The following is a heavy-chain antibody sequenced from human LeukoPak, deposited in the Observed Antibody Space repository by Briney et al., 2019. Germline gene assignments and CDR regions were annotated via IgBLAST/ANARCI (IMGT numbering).Heavy chain of an antibody. J-gene: IGHJ4*02. D-gene: IGHD2-21*02. CDR2: IIPILGIA. Sequence: ASVKVSCKASGCTFSSYAISWVRQAPGQGLEWMGRIIPILGIANYAQKFQGRVTITADKSTSTAYMELSSLRFEDTAVYYCARCGGDCCYFDYWGQGTLVTVSS. CDR1: GCTFSSYA. CDR3: ARCGGDCCYFDY. V-gene: IGHV1-69*04.